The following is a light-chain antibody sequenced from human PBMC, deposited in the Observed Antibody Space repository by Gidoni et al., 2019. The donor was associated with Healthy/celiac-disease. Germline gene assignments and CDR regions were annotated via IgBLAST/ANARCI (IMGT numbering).Light chain of an antibody. Sequence: DSVMTQSPDSLDVSLGERATINCKSSQSVLYSSNNKNYLAWYQQKPGQPPKLLIYWASTRESGVPDRFSGSGSGTDFTLTISSLQAEDVAVYYCQQYYSTLHSFGQGTKLEIK. CDR1: QSVLYSSNNKNY. CDR2: WAS. CDR3: QQYYSTLHS. V-gene: IGKV4-1*01. J-gene: IGKJ2*03.